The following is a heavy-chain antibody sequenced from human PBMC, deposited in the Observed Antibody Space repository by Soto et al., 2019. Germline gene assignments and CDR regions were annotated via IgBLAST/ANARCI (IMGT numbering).Heavy chain of an antibody. Sequence: QVQLVQSGAEVKKPGSSVKVSCKASGGTFSSYAISWVRQAPGQGLEWMGGIIPIFGTANYAQKFQGRVTLTADESTSTAYMELSSLRSEDTAVYYCARAGVERFGGSYRSYWYFDLWGRGTLVTVSS. V-gene: IGHV1-69*01. D-gene: IGHD1-26*01. J-gene: IGHJ2*01. CDR2: IIPIFGTA. CDR1: GGTFSSYA. CDR3: ARAGVERFGGSYRSYWYFDL.